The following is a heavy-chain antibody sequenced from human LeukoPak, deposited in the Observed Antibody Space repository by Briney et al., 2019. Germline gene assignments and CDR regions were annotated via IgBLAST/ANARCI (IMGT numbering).Heavy chain of an antibody. J-gene: IGHJ4*02. CDR1: GYTFTGYY. CDR3: ARGGGAIVGATTDY. CDR2: INPNSGGT. D-gene: IGHD1-26*01. V-gene: IGHV1-2*02. Sequence: ASVKVSCKASGYTFTGYYMHWVRQAPGQGLEWMGWINPNSGGTNYAQKFQGRVTMTRDTSISTAYRELSRLSSDDTAVYYCARGGGAIVGATTDYWGQGTLVTVSS.